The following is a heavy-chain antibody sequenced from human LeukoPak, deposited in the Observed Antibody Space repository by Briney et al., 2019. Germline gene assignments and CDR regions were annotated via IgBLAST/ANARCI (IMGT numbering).Heavy chain of an antibody. CDR1: GYTFTGYY. J-gene: IGHJ4*02. Sequence: ASVKVSCKASGYTFTGYYMHWVRQAPGQGLEWMGWINPNSGGTNCAQKFQGRVTMTRDTSISTAYMELSRLRSDDTAAYYCARGHLVRGFDYWGQGTLVTVSS. D-gene: IGHD3-10*01. CDR2: INPNSGGT. CDR3: ARGHLVRGFDY. V-gene: IGHV1-2*02.